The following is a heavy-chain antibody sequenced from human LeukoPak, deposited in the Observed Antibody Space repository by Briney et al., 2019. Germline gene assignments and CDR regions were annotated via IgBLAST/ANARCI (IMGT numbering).Heavy chain of an antibody. CDR1: GYTFTDYY. CDR3: ARGVTSGHYPNYYFDY. CDR2: INPNTGGT. V-gene: IGHV1-2*02. J-gene: IGHJ4*02. Sequence: ASGRVSCKASGYTFTDYYIHWVRQAPGQGLEWMGWINPNTGGTNYAQKLQGRVTMTTDTSTSTAYMELRSLRSDDTAVYYCARGVTSGHYPNYYFDYWGQGTLVTAS. D-gene: IGHD3-22*01.